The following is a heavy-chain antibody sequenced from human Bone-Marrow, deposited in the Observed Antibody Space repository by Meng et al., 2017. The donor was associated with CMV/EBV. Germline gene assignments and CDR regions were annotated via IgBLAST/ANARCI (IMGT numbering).Heavy chain of an antibody. V-gene: IGHV4-39*07. CDR2: IYYSGST. D-gene: IGHD2-2*01. Sequence: GSLRLSCTVSGGSISSSSYYWGWIRQPPGKGLEWIGSIYYSGSTYYNPSLKSRVTISVDTSKNQFSLKLSSVTAADTAVYYCAREAYQLLFLDYWGQGTLVPVSS. CDR3: AREAYQLLFLDY. J-gene: IGHJ4*02. CDR1: GGSISSSSYY.